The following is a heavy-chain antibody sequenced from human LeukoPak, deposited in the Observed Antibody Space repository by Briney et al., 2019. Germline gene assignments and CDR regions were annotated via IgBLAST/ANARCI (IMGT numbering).Heavy chain of an antibody. V-gene: IGHV1-2*02. J-gene: IGHJ6*03. D-gene: IGHD3-3*01. CDR2: INPNSGGT. Sequence: ASVKVSCKASGYTFTGYYMHWVRQAPGQGLEWMGWINPNSGGTNYAQKLQGRVTMSTDTSTSTAYMELRSLRSDDTAVYYCARANYDFWSGYPYYYYYYYMDVWGKGTTVTVSS. CDR1: GYTFTGYY. CDR3: ARANYDFWSGYPYYYYYYYMDV.